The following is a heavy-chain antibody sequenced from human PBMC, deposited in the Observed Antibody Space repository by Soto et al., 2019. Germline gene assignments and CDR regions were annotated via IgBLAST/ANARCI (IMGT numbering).Heavy chain of an antibody. J-gene: IGHJ4*02. CDR2: IKQDGSER. D-gene: IGHD5-18*01. V-gene: IGHV3-7*05. CDR3: AKDRDTAMFSPFGY. CDR1: GFTFSSYW. Sequence: PGGSLRLSCAASGFTFSSYWMSWVRQAPGKGLEWVATIKQDGSERYYVDSVKGRFTISRDNAKNSLYLQMNSLRAEDTAVYYCAKDRDTAMFSPFGYWGQGTQVTVSS.